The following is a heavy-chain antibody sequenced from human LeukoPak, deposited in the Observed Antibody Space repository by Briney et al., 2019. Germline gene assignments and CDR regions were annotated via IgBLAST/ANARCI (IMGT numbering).Heavy chain of an antibody. D-gene: IGHD3-9*01. Sequence: ASVKVSCKASGYTFTSYDINWVRQATGQGLEWMGWMNPNSGNTGYAQKFQGRVTMTRNTSISTAYMELSSLRSEGTAVYYCARAPLRYFDWPISPWEPDNWFDPWGQGTLVTVSS. J-gene: IGHJ5*02. CDR1: GYTFTSYD. CDR3: ARAPLRYFDWPISPWEPDNWFDP. V-gene: IGHV1-8*01. CDR2: MNPNSGNT.